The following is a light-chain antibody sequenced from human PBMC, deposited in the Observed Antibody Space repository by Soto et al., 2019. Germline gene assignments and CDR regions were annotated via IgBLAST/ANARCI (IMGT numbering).Light chain of an antibody. CDR1: GGHSSYS. CDR2: LNSDGSH. Sequence: QLVLTQSPSASASLGASVNLTCTLTGGHSSYSIAWHQQQPQKGPRFLMRLNSDGSHSDGDGIPDRFSGSSSGAERYLTISSLQSEDEADYYCQTWGRGIVVFGGGTKLTVL. V-gene: IGLV4-69*02. J-gene: IGLJ2*01. CDR3: QTWGRGIVV.